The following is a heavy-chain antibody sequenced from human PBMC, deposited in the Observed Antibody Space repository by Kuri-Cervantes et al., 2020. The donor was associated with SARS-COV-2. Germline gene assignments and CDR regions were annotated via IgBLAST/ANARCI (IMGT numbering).Heavy chain of an antibody. CDR3: AREGNIVGWFDP. CDR1: GFTFTSYD. Sequence: ASVKVSCKASGFTFTSYDFNWVRQASGQGLEWMGWMNPNSGITGYAQKFQGRVTMTRNTSISTAYMELRSLRSDDTAVYYCAREGNIVGWFDPWGQGTLVTVSS. V-gene: IGHV1-8*01. D-gene: IGHD2/OR15-2a*01. J-gene: IGHJ5*02. CDR2: MNPNSGIT.